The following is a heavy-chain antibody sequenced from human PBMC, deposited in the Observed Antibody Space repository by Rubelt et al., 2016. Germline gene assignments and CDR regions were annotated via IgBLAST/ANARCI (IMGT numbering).Heavy chain of an antibody. D-gene: IGHD4-17*01. CDR1: GGSFSGYY. Sequence: QVQLQQWGAGLLKPSETLSLTCAVYGGSFSGYYWSWIRQHPGKGLEWIGYIYYSGSTYYNPSLKRRVTISVDTAKNQFSLKLSSVTAADTAVYYCARGVEMTTVTTIDYWGQGTLVTVSS. J-gene: IGHJ4*02. CDR2: IYYSGST. CDR3: ARGVEMTTVTTIDY. V-gene: IGHV4-34*01.